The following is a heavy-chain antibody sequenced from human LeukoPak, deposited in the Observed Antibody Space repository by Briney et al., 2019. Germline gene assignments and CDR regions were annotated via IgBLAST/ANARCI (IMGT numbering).Heavy chain of an antibody. CDR2: LSGSGGST. Sequence: GGSLRLSCAASGFTFSSSAMSWVRQAPGKGLEWGSALSGSGGSTYYADSVKGRFTISRDNSKNTLYLQIDCLKAEDTGLYYCAKDPHDYYDSSGYYGFWGQGTLVTVSS. D-gene: IGHD3-22*01. CDR1: GFTFSSSA. CDR3: AKDPHDYYDSSGYYGF. J-gene: IGHJ4*02. V-gene: IGHV3-23*01.